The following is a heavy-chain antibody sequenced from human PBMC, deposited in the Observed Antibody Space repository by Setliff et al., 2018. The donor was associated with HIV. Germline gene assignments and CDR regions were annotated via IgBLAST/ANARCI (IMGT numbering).Heavy chain of an antibody. V-gene: IGHV4-4*09. CDR1: GGSISGYY. CDR3: VRLGLCSCSSCRLDP. J-gene: IGHJ5*02. CDR2: IYSSGST. Sequence: ETLSLTCSVSGGSISGYYWTWIRQRPGKGLEWIGYIYSSGSTNYNPSLESRVTISLDTSKNQFSLKLNSVTAADTAVYYCVRLGLCSCSSCRLDPWGQGTLVTVS. D-gene: IGHD2-15*01.